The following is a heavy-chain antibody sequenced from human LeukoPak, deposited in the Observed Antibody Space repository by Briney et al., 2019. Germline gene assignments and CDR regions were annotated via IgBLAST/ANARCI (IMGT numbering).Heavy chain of an antibody. CDR2: IKQDGSEK. Sequence: GGSLRLSCAASVFTFSSYWMSWVRQAPGKGLEWVANIKQDGSEKYYVDSVKGRFTISRDNAKNSLYLQMNSLRAEGTAVYYCARDKIYYFDYWGQGTLVTVSS. J-gene: IGHJ4*02. CDR3: ARDKIYYFDY. V-gene: IGHV3-7*01. CDR1: VFTFSSYW.